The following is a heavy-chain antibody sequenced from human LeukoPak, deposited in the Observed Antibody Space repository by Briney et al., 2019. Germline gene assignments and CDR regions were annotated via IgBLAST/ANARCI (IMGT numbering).Heavy chain of an antibody. J-gene: IGHJ4*02. CDR1: GFTFSDYF. Sequence: PGGSLRLSCAASGFTFSDYFMSWIRQAPGKGLEWVSYISSSGATIYYADSVKGRFTISRDNAKNSLYLQMNSLRAEDTAVYYCAREKYYYESSGYYWHFDYWGQGTLVTVSS. CDR2: ISSSGATI. CDR3: AREKYYYESSGYYWHFDY. V-gene: IGHV3-11*01. D-gene: IGHD3-22*01.